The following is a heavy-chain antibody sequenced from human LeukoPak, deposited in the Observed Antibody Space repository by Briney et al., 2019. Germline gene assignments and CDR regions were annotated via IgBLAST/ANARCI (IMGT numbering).Heavy chain of an antibody. Sequence: ASVKVSCKASGYTLTELSMHWVRQAPGKGLEWMGGFDPEDGETIYAQKFQGRVTMTEDTSTDTAYMELSSLRSEDTAVYYCATFSSIVVVPAAPFDYWGQGTLVTVSS. D-gene: IGHD2-2*01. CDR3: ATFSSIVVVPAAPFDY. CDR1: GYTLTELS. CDR2: FDPEDGET. J-gene: IGHJ4*02. V-gene: IGHV1-24*01.